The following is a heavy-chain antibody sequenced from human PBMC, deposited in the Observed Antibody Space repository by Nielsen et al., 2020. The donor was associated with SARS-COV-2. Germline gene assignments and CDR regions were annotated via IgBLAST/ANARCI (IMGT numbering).Heavy chain of an antibody. CDR1: GYTFTSYA. D-gene: IGHD2-21*02. Sequence: ASVKVSCKAPGYTFTSYAMNWVRQAPGQGLEWMGWINTNTGNPTYAQGFTGRFVFSLDTSVSTAYLQISSLKAEDTAVYYCASHCGGDCYDAFDIWGQGTMVTVSS. CDR3: ASHCGGDCYDAFDI. J-gene: IGHJ3*02. CDR2: INTNTGNP. V-gene: IGHV7-4-1*02.